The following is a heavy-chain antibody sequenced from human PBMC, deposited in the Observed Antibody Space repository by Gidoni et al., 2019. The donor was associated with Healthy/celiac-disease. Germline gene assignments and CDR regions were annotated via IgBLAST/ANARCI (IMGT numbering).Heavy chain of an antibody. V-gene: IGHV4-34*01. D-gene: IGHD2-2*01. Sequence: QVQLPQWGAGLLKPSETLSLTCAVYGGSFSGYYWSWIRQPPGKGLEWIGEINHSGSTNYNPSLKSRVTISVDTSKNQFSLKLSSVTAADTAVYYCARGRSTSCYDYWGQGTLVTVSS. CDR2: INHSGST. J-gene: IGHJ4*02. CDR1: GGSFSGYY. CDR3: ARGRSTSCYDY.